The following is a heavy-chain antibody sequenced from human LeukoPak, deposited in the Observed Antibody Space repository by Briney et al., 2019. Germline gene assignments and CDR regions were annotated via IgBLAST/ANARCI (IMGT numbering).Heavy chain of an antibody. Sequence: GESLKISCKGSGYNFAGHWIGWVRQMPGKGLEWMGIIYPDDSDTRYSPSFQGQVIISVDKSISTAYLQWSSLKASDTAMYYCAARTLSSSWYDWGQGTLVTVSS. V-gene: IGHV5-51*01. J-gene: IGHJ4*02. D-gene: IGHD6-13*01. CDR3: AARTLSSSWYD. CDR1: GYNFAGHW. CDR2: IYPDDSDT.